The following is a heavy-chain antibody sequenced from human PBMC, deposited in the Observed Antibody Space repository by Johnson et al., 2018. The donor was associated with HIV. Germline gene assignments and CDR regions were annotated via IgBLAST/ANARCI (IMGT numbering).Heavy chain of an antibody. V-gene: IGHV3-21*01. Sequence: VQLVESGGGVVQPGRSLRLSCAASGFTFSSYAMHWVRQAPGKGLEWVSAISGNGGSTYYADSVKGRFTISRDNAKNSLYLQMNSLRAEDTAVYYCARDRLWFGESDAFDIWGQGTMVTVSS. CDR1: GFTFSSYA. J-gene: IGHJ3*02. CDR2: ISGNGGST. CDR3: ARDRLWFGESDAFDI. D-gene: IGHD3-10*01.